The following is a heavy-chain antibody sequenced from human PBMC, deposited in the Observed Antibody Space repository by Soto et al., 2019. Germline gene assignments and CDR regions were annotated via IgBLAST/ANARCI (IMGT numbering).Heavy chain of an antibody. Sequence: SVKVSCKASGGTFSSYAISWLRQAPGQGLEWMGGIIPIFGTANYAQKFQGRVTITADKSTSTAYMELSSLRSEDTAVYYCARETFPRDYYYYYGMDVWGQGTTVTVSS. V-gene: IGHV1-69*06. CDR3: ARETFPRDYYYYYGMDV. CDR2: IIPIFGTA. J-gene: IGHJ6*02. CDR1: GGTFSSYA.